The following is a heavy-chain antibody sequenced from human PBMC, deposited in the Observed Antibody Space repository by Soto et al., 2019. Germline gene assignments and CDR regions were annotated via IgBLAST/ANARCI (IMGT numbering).Heavy chain of an antibody. D-gene: IGHD3-22*01. Sequence: ASVKVSCKASGYTFTGYYMHWVRQAPGQGLEWMGWINPNSGGTNYAQKFQGWVTMTRDTSISTAYMELSRLRSDDTAVYYCARDRYYDSSGLDYWGQGTLVTVSS. CDR1: GYTFTGYY. V-gene: IGHV1-2*04. CDR3: ARDRYYDSSGLDY. J-gene: IGHJ4*02. CDR2: INPNSGGT.